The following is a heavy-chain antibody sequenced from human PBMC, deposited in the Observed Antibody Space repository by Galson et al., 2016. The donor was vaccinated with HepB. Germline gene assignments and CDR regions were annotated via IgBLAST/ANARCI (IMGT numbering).Heavy chain of an antibody. Sequence: SLRLSCAVSGITFRSYTMNWVRQAPGKGLEWVSSIRGGSSYIYYADSVKGRFTISRDNAKNSLYLQMNRLRAEDTAVYYCASRHSGWYYFYYWGQGTLVTVSS. J-gene: IGHJ4*02. D-gene: IGHD6-19*01. V-gene: IGHV3-21*01. CDR2: IRGGSSYI. CDR3: ASRHSGWYYFYY. CDR1: GITFRSYT.